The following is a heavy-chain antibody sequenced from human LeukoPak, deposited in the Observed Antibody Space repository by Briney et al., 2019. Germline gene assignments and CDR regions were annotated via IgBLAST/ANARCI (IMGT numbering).Heavy chain of an antibody. J-gene: IGHJ3*02. CDR1: GYTFTSYY. Sequence: ASVKVSCKASGYTFTSYYMHWVRQAPGQGLEWMGIINPSGGSTSYAQKFQGRVTMTRDTSTSTVYMELSSLRSEDTAVYYCATLRTEKHDAFDIWGQGTMVTVSS. V-gene: IGHV1-46*01. CDR2: INPSGGST. CDR3: ATLRTEKHDAFDI. D-gene: IGHD1-14*01.